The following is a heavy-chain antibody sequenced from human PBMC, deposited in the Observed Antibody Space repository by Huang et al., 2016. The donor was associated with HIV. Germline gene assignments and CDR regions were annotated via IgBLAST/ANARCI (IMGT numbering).Heavy chain of an antibody. V-gene: IGHV3-30-3*01. CDR3: TREYTVAGAFDL. CDR2: IANDGSSR. Sequence: QVQLVESGGGVVQPGRSLRLSCAASGFSFANYAMHWVRQAPGKRLEWLTVIANDGSSRDYADSVKGRFTISRDNFKNALYLQMNRLRGDDTAVYYCTREYTVAGAFDLWGQGTMVTVSS. D-gene: IGHD5-12*01. CDR1: GFSFANYA. J-gene: IGHJ3*01.